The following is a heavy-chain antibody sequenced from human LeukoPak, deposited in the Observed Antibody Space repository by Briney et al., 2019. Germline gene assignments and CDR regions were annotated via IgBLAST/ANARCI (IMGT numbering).Heavy chain of an antibody. J-gene: IGHJ4*02. D-gene: IGHD5-12*01. CDR2: INPNSGGT. CDR1: GHTFTGYY. V-gene: IGHV1-2*02. CDR3: AREPIAPHSGYGGAFDY. Sequence: GASVRVSCKASGHTFTGYYMHWVRQAPGQGLEWVGWINPNSGGTNYAQKFQGRVTMTRDTSISTAYMELSRLRSDDTAVYYCAREPIAPHSGYGGAFDYWGQGTLVTVSS.